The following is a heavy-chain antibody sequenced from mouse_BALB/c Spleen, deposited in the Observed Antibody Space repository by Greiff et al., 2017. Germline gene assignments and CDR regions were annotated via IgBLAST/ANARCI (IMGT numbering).Heavy chain of an antibody. CDR3: ARGETYYGSNYGRAWFAY. D-gene: IGHD1-1*01. CDR1: GFSLTGYG. Sequence: VKLMESGPGLVAPSQSLSITCPVSGFSLTGYGVNWVRQPPGKGLGWLGMIWGDGRTDYNSALKSRLSISKDNSKSQVFLKMNSLQTDDTARYYCARGETYYGSNYGRAWFAYWGQGTLVTVSA. CDR2: IWGDGRT. J-gene: IGHJ3*01. V-gene: IGHV2-6-7*01.